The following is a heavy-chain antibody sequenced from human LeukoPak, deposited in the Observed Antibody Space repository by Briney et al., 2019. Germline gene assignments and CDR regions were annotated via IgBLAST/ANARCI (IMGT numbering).Heavy chain of an antibody. D-gene: IGHD2-15*01. J-gene: IGHJ6*03. Sequence: ASVKVSCKASGYTFIGYYVHWVRQAPGQGLEWMGWINSKSGGTNYAQKFQGRVAMTRDTSISTAYMELRRLRSDDTAVYYCARDLGRYCSGGSCHYYSYYMDAWGKGTTVTVSS. V-gene: IGHV1-2*02. CDR3: ARDLGRYCSGGSCHYYSYYMDA. CDR2: INSKSGGT. CDR1: GYTFIGYY.